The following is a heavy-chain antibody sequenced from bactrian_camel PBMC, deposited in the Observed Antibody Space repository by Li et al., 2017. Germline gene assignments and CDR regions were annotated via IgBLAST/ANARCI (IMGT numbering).Heavy chain of an antibody. V-gene: IGHV3S40*01. J-gene: IGHJ4*01. CDR1: GGTFSRYV. CDR2: IDRSGGAT. Sequence: VQLVESGGGLVRPGGSLTLSCKVSGGTFSRYVMGWVRQAPGKGLEWVSGIDRSGGATDYADSVKGRFTMSRDNARNTLYLQMNSLKSDDTALYYCASQYHWGRGTQVTV. CDR3: ASQYH.